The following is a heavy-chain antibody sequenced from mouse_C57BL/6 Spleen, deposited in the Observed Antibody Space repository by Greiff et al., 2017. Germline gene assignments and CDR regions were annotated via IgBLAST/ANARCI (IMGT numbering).Heavy chain of an antibody. J-gene: IGHJ2*01. CDR1: GYTFTSYW. D-gene: IGHD4-1*01. V-gene: IGHV1-52*01. CDR3: ASKCNWYYFDY. CDR2: IDPSDSET. Sequence: QVQLQQPGAELVRPGSSVKLSCKASGYTFTSYWMHWVKQRPIQGLEWIGNIDPSDSETHYNQKFKDKATLTVDKSSSTAYMQLSSLTSEDSAVYYCASKCNWYYFDYWGQGTTLTVSS.